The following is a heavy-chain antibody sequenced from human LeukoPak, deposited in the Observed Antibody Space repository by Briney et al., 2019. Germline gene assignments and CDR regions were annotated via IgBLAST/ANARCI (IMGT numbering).Heavy chain of an antibody. D-gene: IGHD6-13*01. Sequence: GGSLRLSCAASGFTFSNYAMSWLRQAPGKGLEWVSAITGSGGNTHYADSAKGRFTISRENTKNTLSLQMHSLRAEDTAVYYCARNSRRGATSFDYWGQGTLVTVSS. CDR2: ITGSGGNT. V-gene: IGHV3-23*01. J-gene: IGHJ4*02. CDR1: GFTFSNYA. CDR3: ARNSRRGATSFDY.